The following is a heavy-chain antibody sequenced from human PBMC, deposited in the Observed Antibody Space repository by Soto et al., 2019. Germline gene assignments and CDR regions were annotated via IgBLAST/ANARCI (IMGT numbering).Heavy chain of an antibody. J-gene: IGHJ5*02. V-gene: IGHV1-46*01. D-gene: IGHD3-22*01. CDR3: ERDFYDSSGLNWFDH. CDR2: INPSGGNT. Sequence: SVKVSCKASGYTFTTHYVHWVRQAPVQGLEWMGIINPSGGNTSYAQKFQGRVTMTSDTSTSTVYMQLSSLRSEDTAMYYCERDFYDSSGLNWFDHWGQGTLVTVYS. CDR1: GYTFTTHY.